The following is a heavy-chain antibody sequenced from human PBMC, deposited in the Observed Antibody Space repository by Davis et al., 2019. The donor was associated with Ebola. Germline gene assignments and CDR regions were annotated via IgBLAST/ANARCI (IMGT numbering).Heavy chain of an antibody. CDR2: ISNSGRTI. Sequence: GESLKISCAASGFTFSDYYISWIRQAPGKGLEWVSYISNSGRTIYYAASVKGRFAISRDNAKSSLSLQMNGLTAEDTAIYFCARHRGIEAAGYRLGMLDAFDIWGQGTMVTVSS. V-gene: IGHV3-11*01. CDR3: ARHRGIEAAGYRLGMLDAFDI. D-gene: IGHD6-13*01. J-gene: IGHJ3*02. CDR1: GFTFSDYY.